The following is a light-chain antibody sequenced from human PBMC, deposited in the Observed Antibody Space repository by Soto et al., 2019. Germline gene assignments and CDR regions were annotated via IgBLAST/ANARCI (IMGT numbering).Light chain of an antibody. CDR1: SSDVGGYNY. CDR3: NSYTTSNTRQIV. Sequence: QSVLTQPASVSGSPGQSITISCTGTSSDVGGYNYVSWYQQHPGKAPKFMIYDVSNRPSGVSTRFSGSKSGNTASLTISGPQAEDEADYYCNSYTTSNTRQIVFGTGTKVT. CDR2: DVS. J-gene: IGLJ1*01. V-gene: IGLV2-14*01.